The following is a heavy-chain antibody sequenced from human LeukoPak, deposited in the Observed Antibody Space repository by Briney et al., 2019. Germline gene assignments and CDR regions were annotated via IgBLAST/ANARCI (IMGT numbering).Heavy chain of an antibody. CDR1: GFTFSNYA. Sequence: GGSLRFSCAASGFTFSNYAMHWVRQAPGKGLEYVSAITTNGGSTFYADSVKGRFTISRDNSKNTLSLQMGSLRDDDMAVYYCAREGPRGYSHGYGNYYFDYWGQGTLVTVSS. CDR3: AREGPRGYSHGYGNYYFDY. V-gene: IGHV3-64*02. CDR2: ITTNGGST. J-gene: IGHJ4*02. D-gene: IGHD5-18*01.